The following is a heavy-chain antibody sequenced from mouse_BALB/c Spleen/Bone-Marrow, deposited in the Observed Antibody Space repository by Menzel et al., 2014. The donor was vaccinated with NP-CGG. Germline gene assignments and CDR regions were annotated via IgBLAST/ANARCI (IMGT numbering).Heavy chain of an antibody. V-gene: IGHV5-9-4*01. CDR2: ISSGGRYT. Sequence: EVKLVDSGGGLVKPGGSLKLSCAASGFTFXSYVMSWVRQSPEKRLEWVAEISSGGRYTYYPDTVTGRFTISRDNAKNTLYLEMSSLRSEDTAMYYCTRDQFITTATRAMDYWGQGTSVTVSS. J-gene: IGHJ4*01. CDR1: GFTFXSYV. CDR3: TRDQFITTATRAMDY. D-gene: IGHD1-2*01.